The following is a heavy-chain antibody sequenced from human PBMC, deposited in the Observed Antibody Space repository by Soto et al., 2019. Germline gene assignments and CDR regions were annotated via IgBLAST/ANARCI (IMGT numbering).Heavy chain of an antibody. V-gene: IGHV4-59*08. Sequence: QVQLQETGPGLVKPSETLSLTCTVFGGSISNYYWSWIRRPPGKGLEWIGYVYYSGSTNYNPSFKRRVTESVDTSKTQFSLRLSSGTAADTAVYYCATFGGSGGYSFDYWGQGTLVTVSP. CDR2: VYYSGST. D-gene: IGHD3-10*01. J-gene: IGHJ4*02. CDR3: ATFGGSGGYSFDY. CDR1: GGSISNYY.